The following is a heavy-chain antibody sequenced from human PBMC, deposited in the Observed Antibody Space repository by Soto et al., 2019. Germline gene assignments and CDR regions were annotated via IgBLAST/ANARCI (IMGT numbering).Heavy chain of an antibody. CDR2: IKSKTDGGTT. Sequence: GGSLRLSCAASGFTFSNAWMNWVRQAPGKGLEWVGRIKSKTDGGTTDYAAPVKGRFTISRDDSKNTLYLQMNSLKTEDTAVYYCTPHNVDTAIYYYGMDVWGQGTTVTVSS. J-gene: IGHJ6*02. CDR1: GFTFSNAW. D-gene: IGHD5-18*01. CDR3: TPHNVDTAIYYYGMDV. V-gene: IGHV3-15*07.